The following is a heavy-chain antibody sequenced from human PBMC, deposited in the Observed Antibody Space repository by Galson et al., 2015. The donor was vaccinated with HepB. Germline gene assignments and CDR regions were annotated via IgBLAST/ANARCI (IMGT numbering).Heavy chain of an antibody. Sequence: ALRLSCAGAGVTFSNYHMNWVRQAPGKGLEWLSYISDRGQLTHYADSVKGRLTTSRDNTKNSLYLQMNSLRDDDTAVYYCARVWQDYSGTDYWGQGTLVTVSS. V-gene: IGHV3-48*03. CDR2: ISDRGQLT. D-gene: IGHD2-15*01. CDR3: ARVWQDYSGTDY. CDR1: GVTFSNYH. J-gene: IGHJ4*02.